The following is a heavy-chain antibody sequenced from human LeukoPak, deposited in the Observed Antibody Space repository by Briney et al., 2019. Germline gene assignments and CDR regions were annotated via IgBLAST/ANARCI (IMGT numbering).Heavy chain of an antibody. Sequence: SETLSLTCAVSGGSISGYHCSWSRQPPGEGLELIGCIYDSGSAIYSPSLKSRVTISVDTSKNQFSLRLGSVTAADTAVYYCARGPEWYYFAYWGQGSLVTVSS. CDR2: IYDSGSA. CDR3: ARGPEWYYFAY. V-gene: IGHV4-59*08. D-gene: IGHD3-3*01. J-gene: IGHJ4*02. CDR1: GGSISGYH.